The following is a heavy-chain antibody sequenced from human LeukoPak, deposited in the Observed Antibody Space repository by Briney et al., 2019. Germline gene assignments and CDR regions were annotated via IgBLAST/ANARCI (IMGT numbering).Heavy chain of an antibody. CDR3: ARVFQEAVVLHTGTAYYYGMDV. V-gene: IGHV3-48*01. J-gene: IGHJ6*02. Sequence: GGSLRLSCTASGFTFSDYSMNWVRQAPGKGLDWVSYIVGSSGSTIYYADSVKGRFTISRCDAKNSLYLQMNSLRAEDTALYYCARVFQEAVVLHTGTAYYYGMDVWGQGTTVTVSS. D-gene: IGHD2-15*01. CDR2: IVGSSGSTI. CDR1: GFTFSDYS.